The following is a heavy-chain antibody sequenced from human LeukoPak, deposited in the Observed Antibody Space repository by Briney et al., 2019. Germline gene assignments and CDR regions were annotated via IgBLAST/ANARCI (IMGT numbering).Heavy chain of an antibody. D-gene: IGHD2-21*02. J-gene: IGHJ4*02. CDR3: ASPHIVVVTASSGFDY. CDR1: GGSISSGDYY. V-gene: IGHV4-30-4*01. Sequence: SETLSLTCTVSGGSISSGDYYWSWIRQPPGKGLEWIGYIYYSGSTYCNPSLKSRVTISVDTSKNQFSLKLSSVTAADTAVYYCASPHIVVVTASSGFDYWGQGTLVTVSS. CDR2: IYYSGST.